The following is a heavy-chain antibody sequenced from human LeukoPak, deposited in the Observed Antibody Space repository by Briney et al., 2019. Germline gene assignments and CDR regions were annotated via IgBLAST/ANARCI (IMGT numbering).Heavy chain of an antibody. J-gene: IGHJ4*02. CDR2: IYSGGST. V-gene: IGHV3-53*01. D-gene: IGHD3-22*01. CDR1: GFTVSSNY. CDR3: ARASYYYDSSGYDYFDY. Sequence: GGSLRLSCEASGFTVSSNYMSWVRQAPGKGLEWVSVIYSGGSTYYADSVKGRFTISRDNSKNTLYLQMNSLRAEDTAVYYCARASYYYDSSGYDYFDYWGQGTLVTVSS.